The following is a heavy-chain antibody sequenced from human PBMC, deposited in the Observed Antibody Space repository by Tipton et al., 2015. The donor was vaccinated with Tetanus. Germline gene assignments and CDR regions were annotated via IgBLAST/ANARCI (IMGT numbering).Heavy chain of an antibody. D-gene: IGHD5-12*01. J-gene: IGHJ4*02. CDR3: VRGRGLGAYSFGFEY. CDR2: IYQTDST. CDR1: GALITTGGYS. V-gene: IGHV4-30-2*01. Sequence: TLSLTCNVSGALITTGGYSWGWIRQPPGQGLEWLGYIYQTDSTYYNPSVRSRLTISLRRSKNQVSLKLSSVTAADTAVYYCVRGRGLGAYSFGFEYWGQGALVTVSS.